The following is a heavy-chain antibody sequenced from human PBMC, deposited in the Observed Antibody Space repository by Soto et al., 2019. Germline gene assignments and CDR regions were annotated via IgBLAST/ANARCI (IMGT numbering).Heavy chain of an antibody. D-gene: IGHD3-3*01. V-gene: IGHV1-69*09. Sequence: QAQVVQSGPAKKEPGSSVKVSCRASGIMSSGYGFSWVRQAPGQGVEWVGMINPILDSTHYSQNLQGRVFLSVDKSTETAYLEVTSRRLEDTAIYFCWTMKRARLDSWGRGTVVTVSS. CDR2: INPILDST. CDR3: WTMKRARLDS. CDR1: GIMSSGYG. J-gene: IGHJ4*02.